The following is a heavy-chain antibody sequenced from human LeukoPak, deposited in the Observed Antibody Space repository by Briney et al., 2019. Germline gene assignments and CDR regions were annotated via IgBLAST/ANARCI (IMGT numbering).Heavy chain of an antibody. CDR2: IYYSGST. J-gene: IGHJ4*02. D-gene: IGHD6-25*01. CDR1: GGSISSYY. CDR3: ARYASGVDY. V-gene: IGHV4-59*01. Sequence: SETLSLTCTVSGGSISSYYWSWIRQPPGKGLEWTGYIYYSGSTNYNPSLKSRVTISVDTSKNHFSLKLSSVTAADTAVYYCARYASGVDYWGQGTLVTVSS.